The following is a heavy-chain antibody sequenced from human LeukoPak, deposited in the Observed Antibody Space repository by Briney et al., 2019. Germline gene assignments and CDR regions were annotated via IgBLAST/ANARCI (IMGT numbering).Heavy chain of an antibody. J-gene: IGHJ6*04. Sequence: GASVKVSCKASGYTFTSYGISWVRQAPGQGLEWMGWISAYNGNTNYAQKLQGRVTMTTDTSTSTAYMELRSPRSDDTAVYYCARVNSALTYYYGMDVWGKGTTVTVSS. D-gene: IGHD3-9*01. CDR2: ISAYNGNT. CDR3: ARVNSALTYYYGMDV. V-gene: IGHV1-18*04. CDR1: GYTFTSYG.